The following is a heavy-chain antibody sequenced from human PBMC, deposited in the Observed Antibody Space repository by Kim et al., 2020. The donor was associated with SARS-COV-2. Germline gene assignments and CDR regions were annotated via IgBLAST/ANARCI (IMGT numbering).Heavy chain of an antibody. CDR2: ISSSSSFI. D-gene: IGHD1-26*01. CDR3: ARGVGATTAY. CDR1: GFTFSSYS. Sequence: GGSLRLSCAASGFTFSSYSMNWVRQAPGKGLEWVSSISSSSSFIYYADSVKGRFTISRDNAKNSLYLQMNSLRAEDTAVYYCARGVGATTAYWGQGTLVTVSS. J-gene: IGHJ4*02. V-gene: IGHV3-21*01.